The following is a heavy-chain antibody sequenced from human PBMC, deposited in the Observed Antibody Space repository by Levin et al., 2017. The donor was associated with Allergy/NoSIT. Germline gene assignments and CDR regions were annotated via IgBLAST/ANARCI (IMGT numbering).Heavy chain of an antibody. J-gene: IGHJ6*02. CDR1: GYTLTDLS. Sequence: GGSLRLSCKVSGYTLTDLSMHWVRQAPGKGLEWMGGFDPEDGETIYAQKFQGRVTMTEDTSTDTAYMELSSLRSEDTAVYYCATAPHIAVAGTFYYYGMDVWGQGTTVTVSS. D-gene: IGHD6-19*01. V-gene: IGHV1-24*01. CDR3: ATAPHIAVAGTFYYYGMDV. CDR2: FDPEDGET.